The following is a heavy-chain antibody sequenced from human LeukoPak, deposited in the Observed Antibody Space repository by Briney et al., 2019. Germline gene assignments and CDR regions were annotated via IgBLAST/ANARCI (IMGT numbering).Heavy chain of an antibody. J-gene: IGHJ3*01. V-gene: IGHV4-59*13. Sequence: PSETLSLTCTVSGGSISSYYWSWIRQPPGKGLEWIGYIYYSGTTNYNSSLKSRVTISVDTSKHQFSLKLRSVTAADTAVYYCAREGVGATDDVFDVWGQGVVVTVSS. D-gene: IGHD1-26*01. CDR3: AREGVGATDDVFDV. CDR1: GGSISSYY. CDR2: IYYSGTT.